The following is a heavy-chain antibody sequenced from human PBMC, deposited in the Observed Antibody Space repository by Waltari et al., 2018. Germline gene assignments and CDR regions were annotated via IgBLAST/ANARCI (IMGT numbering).Heavy chain of an antibody. V-gene: IGHV3-33*01. Sequence: VQLVESGGGVVQPGRSLRLPCAASGFTFKTYGMHWVRQAPGKELEGVGVIAYDRSSRNYGDSVKGRFTISRDKSKSTLYLQMNSLRGEDTAVYYCAREAPFGVVSSFDYWGQGILATVSS. CDR1: GFTFKTYG. CDR3: AREAPFGVVSSFDY. D-gene: IGHD3-3*01. CDR2: IAYDRSSR. J-gene: IGHJ4*02.